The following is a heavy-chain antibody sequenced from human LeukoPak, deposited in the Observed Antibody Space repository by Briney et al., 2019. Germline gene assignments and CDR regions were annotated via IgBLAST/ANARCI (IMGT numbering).Heavy chain of an antibody. CDR2: VDPEDGEI. CDR3: ATRVTLVRGVNDY. CDR1: GYTLTELS. D-gene: IGHD3-10*01. J-gene: IGHJ4*02. Sequence: ASVKVSCKVSGYTLTELSMHRVRQAPGKGLEWMGGVDPEDGEIIYAQKFQGRLTMTEDTSTDTVYMELSSLRSEDTAMYYCATRVTLVRGVNDYWGQGTLVTVSS. V-gene: IGHV1-24*01.